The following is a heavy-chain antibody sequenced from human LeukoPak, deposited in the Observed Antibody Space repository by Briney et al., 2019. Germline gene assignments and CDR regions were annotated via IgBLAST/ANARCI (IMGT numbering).Heavy chain of an antibody. Sequence: AASVKVSCKASGYTFTGYYMHWVRQAPGQGLEWMGWINPNSGGTNYAQKFQGWVTMTRDTSISTAYMELSRLRSDDTAVYYCARDHQTPEKGTMDVWGQGTTVTVSS. D-gene: IGHD4-23*01. CDR3: ARDHQTPEKGTMDV. CDR2: INPNSGGT. CDR1: GYTFTGYY. J-gene: IGHJ6*02. V-gene: IGHV1-2*04.